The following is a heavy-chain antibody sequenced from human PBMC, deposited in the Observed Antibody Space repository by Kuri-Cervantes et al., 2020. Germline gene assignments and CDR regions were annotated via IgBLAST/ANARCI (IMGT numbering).Heavy chain of an antibody. D-gene: IGHD6-13*01. CDR3: ARGIAAAGDEVFFLHYFDY. V-gene: IGHV6-1*01. Sequence: SETLSLTCAISGDSASSNSAAWNWIRQSPSRGLEWLGRTYYRSKWYNDYAVSVKSRITINPDTSKNQFSLQLNSVTPEDTAVYYCARGIAAAGDEVFFLHYFDYWGQGTLVTVSS. J-gene: IGHJ4*02. CDR2: TYYRSKWYN. CDR1: GDSASSNSAA.